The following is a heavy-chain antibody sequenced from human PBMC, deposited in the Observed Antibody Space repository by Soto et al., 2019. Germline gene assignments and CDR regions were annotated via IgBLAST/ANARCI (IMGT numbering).Heavy chain of an antibody. CDR3: ARDYGLGYFDY. V-gene: IGHV4-34*01. CDR2: INHSGST. D-gene: IGHD4-17*01. J-gene: IGHJ4*02. Sequence: SETLSLTCAVYGGSFSGYYWSWIRQPPGKGLEWIGEINHSGSTNYNPSLKSRVTISVDTSKNQFSLKLSSVTAADTAVYYCARDYGLGYFDYWGQGTLVTVSS. CDR1: GGSFSGYY.